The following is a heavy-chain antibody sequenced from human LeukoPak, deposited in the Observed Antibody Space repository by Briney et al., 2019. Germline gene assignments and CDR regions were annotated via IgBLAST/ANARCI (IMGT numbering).Heavy chain of an antibody. CDR3: ARGGEVCSSSSCYRGHDY. CDR1: GYTFTGYY. V-gene: IGHV1-2*02. Sequence: ASVKVSCKASGYTFTGYYMHWVRQAPGQGLEWMGWINPKSGGTNYEQKFQGRVTMTRDTSTSTAYMELSRLRSDDTAVYYCARGGEVCSSSSCYRGHDYWGQGTLVTVSS. J-gene: IGHJ4*02. D-gene: IGHD2-2*01. CDR2: INPKSGGT.